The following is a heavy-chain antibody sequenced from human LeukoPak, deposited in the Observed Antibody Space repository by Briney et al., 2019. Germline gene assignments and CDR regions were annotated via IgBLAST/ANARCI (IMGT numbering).Heavy chain of an antibody. CDR1: GYTFTSYG. CDR3: ARDDAVGEPNWFDP. J-gene: IGHJ5*02. Sequence: ASVKVSCKASGYTFTSYGISGVRQAPGQGVEWMGWISAYNGNTNYAQKLQGRVTMTTDTSTSTAYMELRSLRSDDTAVYYCARDDAVGEPNWFDPWGQGTLVTVSS. V-gene: IGHV1-18*01. D-gene: IGHD3-10*01. CDR2: ISAYNGNT.